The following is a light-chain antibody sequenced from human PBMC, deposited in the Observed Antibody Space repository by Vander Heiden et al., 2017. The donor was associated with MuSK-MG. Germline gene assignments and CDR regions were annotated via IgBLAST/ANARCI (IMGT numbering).Light chain of an antibody. CDR1: QSVSSN. CDR2: GAS. J-gene: IGKJ4*01. CDR3: QRYKNWPPLA. V-gene: IGKV3-15*01. Sequence: EIAMTQSPATLSVSPGERATLSCRASQSVSSNLAWYQQKPNQAPRLLIYGASARGTDIRARLSGSGSGTEFALTISIRQLEAFAVYYCQRYKNWPPLAFGGGTKVEIK.